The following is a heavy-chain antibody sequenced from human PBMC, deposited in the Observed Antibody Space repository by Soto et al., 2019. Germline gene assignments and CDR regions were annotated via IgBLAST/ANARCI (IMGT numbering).Heavy chain of an antibody. D-gene: IGHD2-15*01. V-gene: IGHV4-31*03. CDR2: IYYTGST. J-gene: IGHJ4*02. Sequence: QVQLQASGPGLVKPSQTLSLTCTVSGDSVRNGGYYWNWIRQYPGKGLEWIGYIYYTGSTSYNPSLESRLTISAVTSKNQFSLGLRSVTAADTAVYYCAREVAATPSFEYWGQGALVTISS. CDR3: AREVAATPSFEY. CDR1: GDSVRNGGYY.